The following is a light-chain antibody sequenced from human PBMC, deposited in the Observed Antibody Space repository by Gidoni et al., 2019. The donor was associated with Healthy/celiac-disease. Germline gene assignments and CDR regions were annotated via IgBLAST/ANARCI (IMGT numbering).Light chain of an antibody. V-gene: IGLV2-11*01. J-gene: IGLJ2*01. CDR2: DVS. CDR3: CSYAGSYTGV. CDR1: RSDVGGYNY. Sequence: QSALTQPRSVYGSPGQPVTISCTGTRSDVGGYNYVSWYQQHPGKAPKLMMYDVSKRPSGVPDRFSGSKSGNTASLTISGLQAEDEADYYCCSYAGSYTGVFGGGTKLTVL.